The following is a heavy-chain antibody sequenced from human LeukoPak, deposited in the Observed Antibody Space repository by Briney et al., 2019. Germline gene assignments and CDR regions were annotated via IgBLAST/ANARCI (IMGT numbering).Heavy chain of an antibody. CDR2: VNPDGSGT. V-gene: IGHV3-74*01. CDR3: ARGGLESVDN. CDR1: GFTFSSYW. D-gene: IGHD1-1*01. Sequence: PGGSLRLSCAASGFTFSSYWMHWVRQAPGKGLVWVSRVNPDGSGTDYADSVKGRFTISRDNAKNTLFLQMNSLRADDTAVYYCARGGLESVDNWGQGTLVTVSS. J-gene: IGHJ4*02.